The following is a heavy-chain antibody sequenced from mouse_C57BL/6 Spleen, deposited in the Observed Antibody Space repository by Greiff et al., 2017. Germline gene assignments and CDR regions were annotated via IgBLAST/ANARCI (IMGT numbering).Heavy chain of an antibody. CDR2: ISYDGSN. J-gene: IGHJ2*01. CDR1: GYSITSGYY. D-gene: IGHD4-1*01. V-gene: IGHV3-6*01. CDR3: ARAPTSPLTGYFDY. Sequence: EVKLQESGPGLVKPSQSLSLTCSVTGYSITSGYYWNWIRQFPGNKLEWMGYISYDGSNNYNPSLKNRISITRDTSKNQFFLKLNSVTTEDTATYYCARAPTSPLTGYFDYWGQGTTLTVSS.